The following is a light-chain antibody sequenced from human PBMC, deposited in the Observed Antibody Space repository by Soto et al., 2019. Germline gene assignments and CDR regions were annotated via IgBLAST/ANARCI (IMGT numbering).Light chain of an antibody. CDR3: TSYTTTNTPVV. Sequence: QSVLTQPASVSGSPGQSITISCTGTSSDVGGYNYVSWYQHHPGRAPKLIIYEVSHRPSGVSNRFSGSKSANTASLTISGLQAEDEADYYCTSYTTTNTPVVFGGGTKLTVL. CDR2: EVS. J-gene: IGLJ2*01. V-gene: IGLV2-14*01. CDR1: SSDVGGYNY.